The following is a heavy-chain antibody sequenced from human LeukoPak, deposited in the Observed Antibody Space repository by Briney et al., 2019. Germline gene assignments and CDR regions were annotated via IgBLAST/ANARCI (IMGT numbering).Heavy chain of an antibody. D-gene: IGHD1-14*01. Sequence: GGSLRLSCADSGFTFSSYWMTWVRQAPGRGLEWVANINGDGSEKYYVDSVKGRFTISRDNAKNSLYLQMNSLRAEDTAVYYCARGNQWDVAEYFQHWGQGTLVTVSS. CDR2: INGDGSEK. J-gene: IGHJ1*01. CDR3: ARGNQWDVAEYFQH. CDR1: GFTFSSYW. V-gene: IGHV3-7*01.